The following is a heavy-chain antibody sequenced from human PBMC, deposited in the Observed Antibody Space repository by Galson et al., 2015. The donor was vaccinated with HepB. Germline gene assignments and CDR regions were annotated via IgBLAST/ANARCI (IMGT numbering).Heavy chain of an antibody. CDR3: AKDLRPGTSLHYFDY. V-gene: IGHV3-23*01. CDR2: ISSSGGST. J-gene: IGHJ4*02. Sequence: SLRLSCAASGFTFSTYAMTWVRQAPGKGLEWVSSISSSGGSTYHADSVKGRFTISRDNSKNTLYLQMNSLRAEDTALYYCAKDLRPGTSLHYFDYWGQGTLVTVSS. D-gene: IGHD6-13*01. CDR1: GFTFSTYA.